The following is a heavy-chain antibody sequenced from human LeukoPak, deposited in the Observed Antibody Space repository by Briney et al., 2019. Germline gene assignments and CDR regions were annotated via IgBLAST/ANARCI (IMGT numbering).Heavy chain of an antibody. V-gene: IGHV1-46*01. CDR1: GYTFTDHY. J-gene: IGHJ4*02. CDR2: INPVGGGT. D-gene: IGHD3-16*01. CDR3: ERDFRATFGGVMASAFDY. Sequence: ASVKVSCKASGYTFTDHYMRWVRQAPGQGLEWMGIINPVGGGTTYAQHFQGRVTMTRDTSTSTVYMELRSLRSEDTAVYYCERDFRATFGGVMASAFDYWGQGTLVTVSP.